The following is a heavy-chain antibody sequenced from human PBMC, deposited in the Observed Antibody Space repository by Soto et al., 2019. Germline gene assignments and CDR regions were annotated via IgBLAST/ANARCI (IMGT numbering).Heavy chain of an antibody. V-gene: IGHV1-8*01. J-gene: IGHJ6*02. Sequence: EASVKVSCKASGYTFTSYDSNWVRQATGQGLEWMGWMNPNSGNIGYAQKFQGRVTMTRNTSISTAYMELSSLRSEDTAVYYCVRWGTVDTAILRYYYYYGMDVWGQGTTVTVSS. CDR3: VRWGTVDTAILRYYYYYGMDV. CDR2: MNPNSGNI. CDR1: GYTFTSYD. D-gene: IGHD5-18*01.